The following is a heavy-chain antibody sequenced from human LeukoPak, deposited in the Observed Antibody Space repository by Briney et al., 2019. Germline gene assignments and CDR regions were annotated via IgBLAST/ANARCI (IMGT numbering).Heavy chain of an antibody. CDR1: GGSISSYY. CDR3: ARGPPSDFDY. V-gene: IGHV4-59*12. CDR2: IYYSGST. J-gene: IGHJ4*02. Sequence: SETLSLTCTVSGGSISSYYWSWIRQPPGKGLEWIGYIYYSGSTNYNPSLKSRVTLSVDTSKNQFSLNLSSVTAADTAVYYCARGPPSDFDYWGRGTLVTVSS.